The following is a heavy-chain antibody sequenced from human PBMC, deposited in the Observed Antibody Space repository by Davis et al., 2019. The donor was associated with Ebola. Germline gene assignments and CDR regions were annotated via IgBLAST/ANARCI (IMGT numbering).Heavy chain of an antibody. CDR3: TGVRGVIDY. V-gene: IGHV3-73*01. Sequence: GESLKISCAASGFTFSGSAMHWVRQASGKGLEWVGRIRSKANSYATAYAASVKGRFTISRDDSKNTAYLQMNSLKTEDTAVYYCTGVRGVIDYWGQGTLVTVSS. J-gene: IGHJ4*02. CDR2: IRSKANSYAT. D-gene: IGHD3-10*01. CDR1: GFTFSGSA.